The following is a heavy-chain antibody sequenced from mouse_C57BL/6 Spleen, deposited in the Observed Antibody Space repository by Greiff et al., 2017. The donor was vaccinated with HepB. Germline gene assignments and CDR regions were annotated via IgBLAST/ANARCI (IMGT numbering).Heavy chain of an antibody. CDR1: GYSITSGYD. J-gene: IGHJ1*03. D-gene: IGHD2-3*01. V-gene: IGHV3-1*01. CDR3: ARMGPRYFDV. Sequence: EVQGVESGPGMVKPSQSLSLTCTVTGYSITSGYDWHWIRHFPGNKLEWMGYISYSGSTNYNPSLKSRISITHDTSKNHFFLKLNSVTTEDTATYYCARMGPRYFDVWGTGTTVTVSS. CDR2: ISYSGST.